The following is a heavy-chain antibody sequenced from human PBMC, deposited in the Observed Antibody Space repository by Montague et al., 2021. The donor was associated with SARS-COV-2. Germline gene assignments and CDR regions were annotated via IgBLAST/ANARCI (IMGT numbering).Heavy chain of an antibody. Sequence: SETLSLTCALSGGSFSNYYWSWIRQPPGKGLERVGEVNQSGTTIYNPSVKRGVTISDDTSKNQYYLRLNSVTAADTAVYDCARGRRPVVVSGAGPAGRAFDIWGQGTMVTVSS. CDR3: ARGRRPVVVSGAGPAGRAFDI. J-gene: IGHJ3*02. CDR2: VNQSGTT. CDR1: GGSFSNYY. D-gene: IGHD2-15*01. V-gene: IGHV4-34*01.